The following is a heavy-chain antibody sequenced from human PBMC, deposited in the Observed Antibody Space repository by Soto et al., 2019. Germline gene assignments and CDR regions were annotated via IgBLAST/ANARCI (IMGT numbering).Heavy chain of an antibody. V-gene: IGHV5-10-1*01. CDR1: GYSFTSYW. Sequence: GESLKISCNGSGYSFTSYWISWVRQMPGKGLEWMGRIDPSDSYTNYSPSFQGHVTISADKSISTAYLQWSSLKASDTAMYYCERERSSSGSYDAFDIWGQGTTVTVSS. CDR3: ERERSSSGSYDAFDI. CDR2: IDPSDSYT. J-gene: IGHJ3*02. D-gene: IGHD3-22*01.